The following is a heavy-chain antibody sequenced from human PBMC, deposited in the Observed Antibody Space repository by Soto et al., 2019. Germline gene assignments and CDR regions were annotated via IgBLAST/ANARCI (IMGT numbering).Heavy chain of an antibody. V-gene: IGHV4-39*01. CDR1: GGSISSSSYY. CDR2: IYYSGST. D-gene: IGHD3-16*01. Sequence: QLQLQESGPGLVKPSETLSLTCTVSGGSISSSSYYWGWIRQPPGKGLEWIGYIYYSGSTYYNPSLKRRFTTSVDTSKNQFSLKLTSVTAADTAVYYCARLVWGLVSYWGQGTLVTVSS. J-gene: IGHJ4*02. CDR3: ARLVWGLVSY.